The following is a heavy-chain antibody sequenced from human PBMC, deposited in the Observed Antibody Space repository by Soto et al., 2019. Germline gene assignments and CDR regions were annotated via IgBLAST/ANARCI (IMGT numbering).Heavy chain of an antibody. J-gene: IGHJ4*02. D-gene: IGHD4-17*01. V-gene: IGHV4-39*01. CDR2: IYYSGST. Sequence: QLQLQESGPGLVKPSETLSLTCTVSGGSISSSSYYWGWIRQPPGKGLEWIGRIYYSGSTYYNPSLKSRVTISVDTSKTQFSLKLSSVTAADTAVYYCARQRRDYGDLRYFDYWGQGTLVTVSS. CDR1: GGSISSSSYY. CDR3: ARQRRDYGDLRYFDY.